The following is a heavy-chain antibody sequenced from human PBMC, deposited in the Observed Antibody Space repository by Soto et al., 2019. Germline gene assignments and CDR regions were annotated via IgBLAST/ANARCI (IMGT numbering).Heavy chain of an antibody. V-gene: IGHV3-48*02. CDR1: GFTFSSYS. Sequence: GGSLRLSCAASGFTFSSYSMNWVRQAPGKGLEWVSYISSSSSTIYYADSVKGRFTISRDNAKNSLYLQMNSLRDEDTAVYYCARGSGSYTHYYYGMDVWGQGTTVTVSS. D-gene: IGHD3-10*01. J-gene: IGHJ6*02. CDR3: ARGSGSYTHYYYGMDV. CDR2: ISSSSSTI.